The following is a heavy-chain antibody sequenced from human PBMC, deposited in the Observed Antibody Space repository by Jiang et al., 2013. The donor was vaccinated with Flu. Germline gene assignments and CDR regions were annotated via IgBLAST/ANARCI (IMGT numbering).Heavy chain of an antibody. CDR1: GDSISGSPYY. V-gene: IGHV4-39*01. CDR3: SRPGAAAGTSKGHAFDV. Sequence: KPSETLSLTCNVSGDSISGSPYYWVWIRQPPGRGLEWIGNIYYSGATYYNASVKSRVTISVDASKNQFSLEMRSVTVADTAMYYCSRPGAAAGTSKGHAFDVWGQGALVTVSS. J-gene: IGHJ4*02. CDR2: IYYSGAT. D-gene: IGHD6-13*01.